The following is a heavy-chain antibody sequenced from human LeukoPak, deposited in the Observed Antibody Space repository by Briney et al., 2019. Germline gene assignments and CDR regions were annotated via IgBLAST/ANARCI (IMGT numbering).Heavy chain of an antibody. Sequence: ASVKVSCKASGYTFTGYYMHWVRQAPGQGLEWMGRIIPILGIANYAQKFQGRVTITADKSTSTAYMELSSLRSEDTAVYYCARAVTTGRDYWGPGTLVTVSS. D-gene: IGHD4-11*01. CDR3: ARAVTTGRDY. V-gene: IGHV1-69*04. CDR2: IIPILGIA. J-gene: IGHJ4*02. CDR1: GYTFTGYY.